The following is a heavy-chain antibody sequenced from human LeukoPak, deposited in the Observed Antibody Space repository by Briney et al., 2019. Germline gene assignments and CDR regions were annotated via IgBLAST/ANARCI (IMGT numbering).Heavy chain of an antibody. D-gene: IGHD5-12*01. V-gene: IGHV1-69*04. Sequence: ASVKVSCKASGGTFSSYAISWVRQAPGQGLERMGRIIPILGIANYAQKFQGRVTITADKSTSTAYMELSSLRSEDTAVYYCARGRGGGYDYIAQDHGMNVWGQGTTVTVSS. CDR1: GGTFSSYA. J-gene: IGHJ6*02. CDR2: IIPILGIA. CDR3: ARGRGGGYDYIAQDHGMNV.